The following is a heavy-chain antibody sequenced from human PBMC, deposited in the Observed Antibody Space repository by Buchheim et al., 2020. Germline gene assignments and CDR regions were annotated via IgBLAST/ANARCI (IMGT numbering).Heavy chain of an antibody. CDR1: GFSFSTNW. V-gene: IGHV3-7*01. D-gene: IGHD3/OR15-3a*01. CDR2: INQYGSAE. J-gene: IGHJ4*02. CDR3: TDLGTY. Sequence: DVHLVESGGALVQPGGSLRLSCASSGFSFSTNWMSWVRQAQGKGPEWVANINQYGSAEYYVDSVKGRFTISRDNAKNSLYLQMNSLRAEDTAVYYCTDLGTYWGQGTL.